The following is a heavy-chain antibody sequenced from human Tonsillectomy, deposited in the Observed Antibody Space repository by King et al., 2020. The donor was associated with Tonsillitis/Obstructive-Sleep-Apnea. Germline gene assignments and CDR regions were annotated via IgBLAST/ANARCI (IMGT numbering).Heavy chain of an antibody. J-gene: IGHJ3*02. Sequence: QLVQSGAEVKKPGSSVKVPCKASGGTFSNYAINWVRQAPGQGLEWMGGILPIFGTTKYAQNFQDKVTMTADEATKPAYMELSSLGPEDTAVYYCASVKEPLRLLDYFDIWGQGTMVTVSS. CDR2: ILPIFGTT. D-gene: IGHD1-26*01. V-gene: IGHV1-69*12. CDR3: ASVKEPLRLLDYFDI. CDR1: GGTFSNYA.